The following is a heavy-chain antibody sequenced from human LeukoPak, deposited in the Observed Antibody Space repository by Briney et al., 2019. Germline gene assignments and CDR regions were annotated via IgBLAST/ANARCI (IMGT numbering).Heavy chain of an antibody. Sequence: EASVKVSCKASGYTFTDYYLHWVRQAPGQGLEWMGWINPNSGGANFARNFQGRVTMTRATSISTAYMELSRLTSDDTAVYYCARGVGSSWFDPWGQGTLVTVSS. D-gene: IGHD6-13*01. CDR1: GYTFTDYY. CDR3: ARGVGSSWFDP. CDR2: INPNSGGA. J-gene: IGHJ5*02. V-gene: IGHV1-2*02.